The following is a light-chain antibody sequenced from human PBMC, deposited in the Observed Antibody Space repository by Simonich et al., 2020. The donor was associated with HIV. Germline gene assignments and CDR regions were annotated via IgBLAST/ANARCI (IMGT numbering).Light chain of an antibody. J-gene: IGKJ1*01. V-gene: IGKV3-15*01. CDR2: GAS. CDR3: QHYNNWPPWT. Sequence: EIVMTQSPATLSVSPGERVTLSCRASQSVSSNLAWYQQKPGQAPRLFIYGASIRATGIPARFSGSGSGTEFTLTISSMQSGDFAVYYCQHYNNWPPWTFGQVTKVEIK. CDR1: QSVSSN.